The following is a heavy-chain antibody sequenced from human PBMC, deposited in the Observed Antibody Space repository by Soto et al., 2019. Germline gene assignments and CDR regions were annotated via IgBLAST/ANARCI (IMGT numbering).Heavy chain of an antibody. Sequence: QVQLVESGGGVVQPGRSLRLSCAASGFTFSSYGMHWVRQAPGKGLERVAVIWYDGSNKYYADSVKGRFTISRDNSKNPLYLQMNSLRAEDTAVYYCARDGACGAAAEDYYFDYWGQGTLVTVSS. CDR3: ARDGACGAAAEDYYFDY. CDR2: IWYDGSNK. J-gene: IGHJ4*02. D-gene: IGHD6-13*01. CDR1: GFTFSSYG. V-gene: IGHV3-33*01.